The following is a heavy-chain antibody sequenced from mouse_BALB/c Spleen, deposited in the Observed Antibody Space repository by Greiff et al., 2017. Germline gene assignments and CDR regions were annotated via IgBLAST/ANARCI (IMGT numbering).Heavy chain of an antibody. CDR3: AREVRQDYAMDY. Sequence: VQLKESGPGLVKPSQSLSLTCTVTGYSITSDYAWNWIRQFPGNKLEWMGYISYSGSTSYNPSLKSRISITRDTSKNQFFLQLNSVTTEDTATYYCAREVRQDYAMDYWGQGTSVTVSS. J-gene: IGHJ4*01. CDR2: ISYSGST. V-gene: IGHV3-2*02. CDR1: GYSITSDYA. D-gene: IGHD2-14*01.